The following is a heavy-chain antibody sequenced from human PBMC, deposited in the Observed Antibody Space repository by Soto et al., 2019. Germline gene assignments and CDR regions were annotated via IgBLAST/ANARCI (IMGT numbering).Heavy chain of an antibody. Sequence: QVQLQESGPGLVKPSQTLSLTCTVSGGSISSGGYYWSWIRQHPGKGLEWIGYIYDSGSTYYNPSLKSRVTISLDTSKNQFSLKLSSVTAADTAVYYCARSGYSYGPNPLLYWGQGTLVTVSS. CDR3: ARSGYSYGPNPLLY. V-gene: IGHV4-31*03. CDR2: IYDSGST. J-gene: IGHJ4*02. CDR1: GGSISSGGYY. D-gene: IGHD5-18*01.